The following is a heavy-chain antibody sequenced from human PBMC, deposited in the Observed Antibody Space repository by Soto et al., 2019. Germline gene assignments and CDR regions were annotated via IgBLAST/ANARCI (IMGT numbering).Heavy chain of an antibody. J-gene: IGHJ6*02. CDR3: TRRFGLIGVDV. D-gene: IGHD3-16*01. CDR1: GFTFGDYA. CDR2: IRSKAYGGTT. Sequence: PGGSLRLSCTASGFTFGDYAMSWFRQAPGKGLEWVGFIRSKAYGGTTEYAASVKGRFTISRDDSKSIAYLQMNSLKTEDTAVYYCTRRFGLIGVDVWGQGTTVTVSS. V-gene: IGHV3-49*03.